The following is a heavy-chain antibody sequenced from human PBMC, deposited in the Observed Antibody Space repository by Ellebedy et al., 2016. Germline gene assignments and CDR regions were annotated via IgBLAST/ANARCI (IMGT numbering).Heavy chain of an antibody. CDR2: IYHTGTT. Sequence: SETLSLTCTVPGGSISSYYWSWIRQPPGKGLEGSGFIYHTGTTYYNPSLKSRVTMSLDRSRNQFSLNLRAVTAADTAVYYCVRGRGSTVTIWFEPWGQGTLVTVSS. V-gene: IGHV4-59*04. CDR1: GGSISSYY. CDR3: VRGRGSTVTIWFEP. D-gene: IGHD4-17*01. J-gene: IGHJ5*02.